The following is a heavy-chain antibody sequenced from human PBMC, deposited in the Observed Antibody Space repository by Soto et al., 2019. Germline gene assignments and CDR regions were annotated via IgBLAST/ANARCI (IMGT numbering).Heavy chain of an antibody. J-gene: IGHJ5*02. CDR1: GGTFSSYT. CDR2: IIPILGIA. Sequence: SVKVSCKASGGTFSSYTISWVRQAPGQGLEWMGRIIPILGIANYAQKFQGRVTITADKSTSTAYMELSSLRSEDTAVYYCHFFEAKQYWLDPWGQGTLVSVSS. D-gene: IGHD3-3*01. CDR3: HFFEAKQYWLDP. V-gene: IGHV1-69*02.